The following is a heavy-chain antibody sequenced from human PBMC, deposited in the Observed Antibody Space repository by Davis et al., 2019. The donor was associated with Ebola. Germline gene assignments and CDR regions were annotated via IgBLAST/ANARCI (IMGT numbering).Heavy chain of an antibody. V-gene: IGHV1-18*04. CDR1: GYTFTSYG. J-gene: IGHJ5*02. CDR3: ARDGMTIAPGWFDP. CDR2: ISAYNGNT. Sequence: ASVRVSCKASGYTFTSYGISWVRQAPGQGLEWMGWISAYNGNTNYAQKLQGRVTMTTDTSTSTAYMELRSLRSDDTAVYYCARDGMTIAPGWFDPWGQGTLVTVSS. D-gene: IGHD3-10*01.